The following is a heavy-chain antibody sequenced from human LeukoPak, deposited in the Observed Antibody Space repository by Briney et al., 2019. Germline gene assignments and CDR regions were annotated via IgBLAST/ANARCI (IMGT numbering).Heavy chain of an antibody. J-gene: IGHJ6*02. V-gene: IGHV1-24*01. CDR3: ATDHVGMDV. Sequence: ASVKVSCKISGYTLSEISMHWARQAPGKGLEWMGGFDPKDGETIYAQKFQGRVTMTEDTSTDTAYMELSSLRSEDTAVYYCATDHVGMDVWGQGTTVTVSS. CDR2: FDPKDGET. CDR1: GYTLSEIS.